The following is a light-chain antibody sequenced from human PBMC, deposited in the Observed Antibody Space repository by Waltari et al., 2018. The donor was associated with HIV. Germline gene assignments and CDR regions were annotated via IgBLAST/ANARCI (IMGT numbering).Light chain of an antibody. CDR3: SSYTSSNTLVV. V-gene: IGLV2-14*01. CDR2: EVS. CDR1: SSAVGGYTY. J-gene: IGLJ2*01. Sequence: QSALTQPASVSGSPGQSITISCTGTSSAVGGYTYVSWYQQHPGKAPKPMIYEVSNRPSGVSNRFSGSKSGNTASLTISGLQAEDEADYYCSSYTSSNTLVVFGGGTKLTVL.